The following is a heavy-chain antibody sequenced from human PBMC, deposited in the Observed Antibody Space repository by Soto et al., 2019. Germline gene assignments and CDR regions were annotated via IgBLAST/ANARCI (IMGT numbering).Heavy chain of an antibody. CDR1: GASIRSGGYY. Sequence: SETLSLTCSVSGASIRSGGYYWSWLRQSPGKGLEWIGHIYYTGSTFYSPSLKSRLTISLDTPKNQFSLDLNSVTTADTAMYYCARIEMASIKWGRGTLVTV. D-gene: IGHD5-12*01. CDR2: IYYTGST. V-gene: IGHV4-31*03. CDR3: ARIEMASIK. J-gene: IGHJ4*02.